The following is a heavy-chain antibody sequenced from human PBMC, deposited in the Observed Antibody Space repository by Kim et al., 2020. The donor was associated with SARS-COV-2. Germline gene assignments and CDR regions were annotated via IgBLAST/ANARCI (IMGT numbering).Heavy chain of an antibody. D-gene: IGHD1-1*01. CDR2: IRSKVNGYAT. CDR1: GFTFSDSA. CDR3: TRVRGTTLAFWDAFDI. J-gene: IGHJ3*02. V-gene: IGHV3-73*01. Sequence: GGSLRLSCGASGFTFSDSAMHWVRRASGKGLEWVCHIRSKVNGYATAYSASGRVSFTIASDDSRNTAYLQRNSLKTEDTAVYYSTRVRGTTLAFWDAFDIWGQGRPGAVSS.